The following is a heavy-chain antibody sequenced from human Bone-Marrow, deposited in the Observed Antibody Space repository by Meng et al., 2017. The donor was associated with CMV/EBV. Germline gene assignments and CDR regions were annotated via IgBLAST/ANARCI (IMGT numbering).Heavy chain of an antibody. CDR3: ARDPGATVN. CDR1: GFTVSSNY. J-gene: IGHJ4*02. D-gene: IGHD1-26*01. V-gene: IGHV3-66*01. Sequence: EVQLVEAGGGLVQPGGALRLSCAASGFTVSSNYMSWVRQAPGKGLEWVSVIYGGGNTYYTDSVKGRFTISRDNSKNTLYLQMNSLRAEDTAVYYCARDPGATVNWGQGTLVTVSS. CDR2: IYGGGNT.